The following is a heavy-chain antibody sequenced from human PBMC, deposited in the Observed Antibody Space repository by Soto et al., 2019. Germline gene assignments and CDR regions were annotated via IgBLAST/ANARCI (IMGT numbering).Heavy chain of an antibody. V-gene: IGHV5-51*01. J-gene: IGHJ4*02. CDR2: IYTGDSDT. Sequence: GESLKTCCTASGDSSSSKWIGWVRQMPGKGLECMGLIYTGDSDTRYSPALQGQVTMSVDTSINTAYLRWSSLKATDTAIYFCARHRNGYSGYDWAAEYWGQGTLVTVSS. CDR1: GDSSSSKW. CDR3: ARHRNGYSGYDWAAEY. D-gene: IGHD5-12*01.